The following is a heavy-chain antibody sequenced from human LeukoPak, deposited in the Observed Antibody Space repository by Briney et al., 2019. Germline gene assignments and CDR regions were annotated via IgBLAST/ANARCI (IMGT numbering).Heavy chain of an antibody. CDR3: ARQYSYGYLDY. CDR1: GGSFSGYY. J-gene: IGHJ4*02. D-gene: IGHD5-18*01. V-gene: IGHV4-34*01. CDR2: INHSGST. Sequence: PSGTLSLTCAVYGGSFSGYYWSWIRQPPGKGLEWIGEINHSGSTNYNPSLKSRVTISVDTSKNQFSLKLSSVTAADTAVYYCARQYSYGYLDYWGQGTLVTVSS.